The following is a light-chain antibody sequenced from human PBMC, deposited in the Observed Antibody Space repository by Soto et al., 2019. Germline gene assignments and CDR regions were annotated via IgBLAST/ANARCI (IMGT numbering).Light chain of an antibody. Sequence: EVVMTQSPATLSVSPGEGATLYCRATRAIGTNLGWYQQKPGQAPRLLIYDASIRDTGIPARFSGSGSGTEFTLTITSLQSEDFAVYYCQHYDRWPPTFGQGTKVEI. V-gene: IGKV3-15*01. CDR1: RAIGTN. CDR2: DAS. CDR3: QHYDRWPPT. J-gene: IGKJ1*01.